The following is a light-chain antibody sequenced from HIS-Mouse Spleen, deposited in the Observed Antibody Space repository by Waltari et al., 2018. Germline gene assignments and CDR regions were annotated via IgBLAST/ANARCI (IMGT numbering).Light chain of an antibody. CDR1: ALPNKY. CDR2: KDS. V-gene: IGLV3-16*01. CDR3: LSADSSGTWV. Sequence: SYELTQPPSVSASLGQMARITCSGEALPNKYAYWYQQKPGQFPVLVIDKDSERPSGMPERFSGSSSGKIVTLTISGVQAEDEADYYCLSADSSGTWVFGGGTKLTVL. J-gene: IGLJ3*02.